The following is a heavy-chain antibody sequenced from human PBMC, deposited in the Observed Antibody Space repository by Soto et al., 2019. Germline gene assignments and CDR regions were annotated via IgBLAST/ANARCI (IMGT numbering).Heavy chain of an antibody. D-gene: IGHD4-17*01. CDR1: GYSFTSYW. Sequence: GESLKISCKGSGYSFTSYWIGWVRQMPGKGLEWMGIIYPGDSDTRYSPSFQGQVTISADKSISTAYLQWSSLKASDTAMYYCARALGYGDLLSASDIWGQGTMVTVSS. V-gene: IGHV5-51*01. J-gene: IGHJ3*02. CDR2: IYPGDSDT. CDR3: ARALGYGDLLSASDI.